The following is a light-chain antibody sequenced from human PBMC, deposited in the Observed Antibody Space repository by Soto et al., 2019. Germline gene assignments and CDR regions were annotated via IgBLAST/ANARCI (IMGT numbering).Light chain of an antibody. CDR3: ASYTSRSTVV. V-gene: IGLV2-14*03. Sequence: QSALTQPASVSGSPGQSITISCTGTSRDVGGYTYVSWYQHHPGKVPKLIIYDVSTRPSGVSSRFSGSKSGNTASLIISGLQADDEADYYCASYTSRSTVVVGGGTKLTVL. CDR1: SRDVGGYTY. CDR2: DVS. J-gene: IGLJ2*01.